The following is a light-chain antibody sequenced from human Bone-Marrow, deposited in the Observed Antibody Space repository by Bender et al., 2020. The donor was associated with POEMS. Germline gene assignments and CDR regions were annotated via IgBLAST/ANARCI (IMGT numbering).Light chain of an antibody. CDR2: ENN. CDR1: RSTIGKNH. CDR3: CSYADTSTWV. Sequence: QSVLTQPPSVSAAPGQKVTVSCSGSRSTIGKNHVSWYQQLPGTAPKLLIYENNKRPSGIPDRFSGSKSGTSATLGITGLQTGDEADYYCCSYADTSTWVFGGGTKLTVL. V-gene: IGLV1-51*02. J-gene: IGLJ3*02.